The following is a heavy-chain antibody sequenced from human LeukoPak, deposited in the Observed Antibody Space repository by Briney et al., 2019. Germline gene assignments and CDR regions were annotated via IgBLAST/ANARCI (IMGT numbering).Heavy chain of an antibody. CDR1: GGTFSSYA. V-gene: IGHV1-69*06. CDR2: IIPIFGTA. D-gene: IGHD3-10*01. J-gene: IGHJ4*02. Sequence: SVKISCKASGGTFSSYAISWVRQAPGQGLEWMGGIIPIFGTANYAQKFQGRVTITADKSTSTAYMELSSLRSEDTAVYYCAREDVDYGSEKLDYWGQGTLVTVSS. CDR3: AREDVDYGSEKLDY.